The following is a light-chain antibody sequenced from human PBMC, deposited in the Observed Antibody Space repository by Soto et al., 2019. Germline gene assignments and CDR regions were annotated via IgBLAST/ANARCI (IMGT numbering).Light chain of an antibody. CDR2: GAS. Sequence: EIVLTQSPSTLSFAPGERATLSCVASPSVTNFLAWYQQKPGQAPRLLIYGASNRATGIPARFSGSGSGTDFTLTISSLEPEDSAVYYCQQRNVWPPVTFGQGTRLEIK. J-gene: IGKJ5*01. CDR1: PSVTNF. V-gene: IGKV3-11*01. CDR3: QQRNVWPPVT.